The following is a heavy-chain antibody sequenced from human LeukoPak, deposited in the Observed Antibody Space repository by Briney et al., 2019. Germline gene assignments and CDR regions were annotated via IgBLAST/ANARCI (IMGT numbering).Heavy chain of an antibody. J-gene: IGHJ4*02. CDR3: ARDFIRDCAGDCCPYYFDY. V-gene: IGHV3-21*01. D-gene: IGHD2-21*02. CDR2: ISGSSSDT. CDR1: VFTFSSYS. Sequence: GGSLRLSCAPSVFTFSSYSVNWVRAAPGKGLEWVSSISGSSSDTYYADSVKGRFTISRDNAKNSVCLQMNSLRAEDTAVYYCARDFIRDCAGDCCPYYFDYWGQGILVTASS.